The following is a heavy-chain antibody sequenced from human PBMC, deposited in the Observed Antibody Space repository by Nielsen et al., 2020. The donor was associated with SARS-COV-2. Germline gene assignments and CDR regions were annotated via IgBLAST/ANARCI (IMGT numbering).Heavy chain of an antibody. V-gene: IGHV3-23*01. Sequence: GESLKISCAASGFTFSSYAMSWVRQAPGKGLEWVSAISGSGGSTYYADSVKGRFTISRDNSKNTLYLQMNSLRAEDTAVYYCAKGEEGTTVTFDYWGQGTLVTVSS. CDR2: ISGSGGST. CDR1: GFTFSSYA. CDR3: AKGEEGTTVTFDY. D-gene: IGHD4-17*01. J-gene: IGHJ4*02.